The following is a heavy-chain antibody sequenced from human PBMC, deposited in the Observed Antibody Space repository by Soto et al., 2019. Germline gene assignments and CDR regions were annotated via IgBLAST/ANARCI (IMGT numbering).Heavy chain of an antibody. Sequence: GGSLRLSCAGSGFTFSSYGMHRVRQAPGKGLEWGAVISYDGSNKYYADSVKGRFTISRDNSKNTLYLQMNSLRAEDTAVYYCAKGGIFCSGGSCYSTTPRRNWFAPSGQGTLVTVSS. CDR3: AKGGIFCSGGSCYSTTPRRNWFAP. J-gene: IGHJ5*02. D-gene: IGHD2-15*01. CDR2: ISYDGSNK. V-gene: IGHV3-30*18. CDR1: GFTFSSYG.